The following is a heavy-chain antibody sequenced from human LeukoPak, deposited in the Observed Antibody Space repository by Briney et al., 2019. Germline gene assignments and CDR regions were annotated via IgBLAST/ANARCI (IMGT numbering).Heavy chain of an antibody. V-gene: IGHV1-46*01. Sequence: ASVKVSCKASGYTFTSHYMQWVRQAPGQGLEWMGIISPSGGTTNQAQKFQGRVTMTRDTSTSTVYMELSSLRSEDTAIYYCARGYNYYDSSGYYDWGQGTMVTVSS. CDR3: ARGYNYYDSSGYYD. CDR2: ISPSGGTT. D-gene: IGHD3-22*01. CDR1: GYTFTSHY. J-gene: IGHJ3*01.